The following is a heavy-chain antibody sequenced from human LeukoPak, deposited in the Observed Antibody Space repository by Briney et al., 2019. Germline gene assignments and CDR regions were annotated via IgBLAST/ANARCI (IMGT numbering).Heavy chain of an antibody. V-gene: IGHV4-39*01. J-gene: IGHJ4*02. Sequence: PSETLSLTCSVSGGSISSSTSYWGWIRQPPGKGLEWIGTIYYSGSSYYNPSLKSRVTISVDTSKNQFSLKLGSATAADTAVYYCARRTFGSGSYYNLDCWGQGTLVTVSS. CDR3: ARRTFGSGSYYNLDC. CDR1: GGSISSSTSY. CDR2: IYYSGSS. D-gene: IGHD3-10*01.